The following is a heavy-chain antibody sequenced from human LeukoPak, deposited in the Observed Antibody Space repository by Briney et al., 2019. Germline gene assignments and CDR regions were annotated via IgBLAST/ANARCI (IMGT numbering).Heavy chain of an antibody. CDR3: ARAQTLYSGYDSNWSDP. J-gene: IGHJ5*02. Sequence: PGGSLRLSCAASGFTFSDYYMSWIRQAPGKGLEWVSYISSSSSYTNYADSVKGRFTISRDNAKNSLYLQMNSLRAEDTAVYYCARAQTLYSGYDSNWSDPWGQGTLVTVSS. CDR2: ISSSSSYT. V-gene: IGHV3-11*06. CDR1: GFTFSDYY. D-gene: IGHD5-12*01.